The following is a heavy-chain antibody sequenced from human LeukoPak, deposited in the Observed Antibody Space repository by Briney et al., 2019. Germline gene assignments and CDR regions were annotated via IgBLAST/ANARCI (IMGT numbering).Heavy chain of an antibody. CDR3: ARVEPPDYGDYVNYYYYMDV. V-gene: IGHV1-69*05. D-gene: IGHD4-17*01. J-gene: IGHJ6*03. Sequence: SVKVSCKASGGTFSSYAISWVRQAPGQGLEWMGGIIPIFGTANYAQKFQGRVTITTDESTSTAYMELSSLRSEDTAVYYCARVEPPDYGDYVNYYYYMDVWGKGTTVTVSS. CDR1: GGTFSSYA. CDR2: IIPIFGTA.